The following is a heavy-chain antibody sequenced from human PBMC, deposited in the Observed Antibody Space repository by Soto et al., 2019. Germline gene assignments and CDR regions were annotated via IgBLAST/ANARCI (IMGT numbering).Heavy chain of an antibody. J-gene: IGHJ5*02. V-gene: IGHV3-23*01. CDR2: ITDTGGDA. CDR1: GITFRSRA. D-gene: IGHD2-2*02. Sequence: PGGSLRLSCVASGITFRSRAMSWVRQAPGEGLEWVAVITDTGGDAKYADSVRGRFTISRDNSKNTLYLQVNSLRAEDTAVYYCARDHCSTTSCYTVWFDPWGQGTLVTVSS. CDR3: ARDHCSTTSCYTVWFDP.